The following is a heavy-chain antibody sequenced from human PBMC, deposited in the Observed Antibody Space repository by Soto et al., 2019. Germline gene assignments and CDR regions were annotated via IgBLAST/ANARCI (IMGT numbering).Heavy chain of an antibody. CDR3: ARDFAAVAGWREPWGADY. D-gene: IGHD6-19*01. CDR1: GFTFSSYG. Sequence: QVQLVESGGGVVQPGRSLRLSCAASGFTFSSYGMHWVRQAPGKGLEWVAFIWYHGTYKYYADSVRGRFTISRDNSKNTLFLQMNSLRAEDTAVYYCARDFAAVAGWREPWGADYWGQGTLVTVSS. V-gene: IGHV3-33*01. CDR2: IWYHGTYK. J-gene: IGHJ4*02.